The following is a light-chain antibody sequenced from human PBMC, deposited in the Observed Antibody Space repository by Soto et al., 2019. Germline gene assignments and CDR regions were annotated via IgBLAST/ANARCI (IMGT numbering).Light chain of an antibody. CDR2: TNN. Sequence: QSVLNQPPSASGTPGQRVTISCSGSSSNIGSNTVNWYQQLPGTAPKLLFDTNNKLPSGVPDRFSGSKSGTSASLAISGLQSEDEADYYCAAWEDSLNGYGLGTGTKRTVL. CDR3: AAWEDSLNGYG. V-gene: IGLV1-44*01. J-gene: IGLJ1*01. CDR1: SSNIGSNT.